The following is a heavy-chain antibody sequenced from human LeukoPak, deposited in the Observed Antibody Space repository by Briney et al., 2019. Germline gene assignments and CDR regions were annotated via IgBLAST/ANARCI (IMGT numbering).Heavy chain of an antibody. CDR3: ARGEWELTSIDY. J-gene: IGHJ4*02. Sequence: GASVKVSCKASGGTFSSYAISWVRQAPGQGLEWMGRIIPIFGTANYAQKFQGRVTITTDESTSTAYMELSSLRSEDTAVYYCARGEWELTSIDYWGQGTLVTVSS. D-gene: IGHD1-26*01. CDR2: IIPIFGTA. V-gene: IGHV1-69*05. CDR1: GGTFSSYA.